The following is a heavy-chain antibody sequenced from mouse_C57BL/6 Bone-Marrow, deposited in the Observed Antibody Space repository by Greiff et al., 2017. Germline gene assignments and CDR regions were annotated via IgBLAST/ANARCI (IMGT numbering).Heavy chain of an antibody. CDR3: ARPYYGNYCYLDV. V-gene: IGHV1-55*01. CDR1: GYTFTSYW. CDR2: IYPGSGST. Sequence: LVESGAELVKPGASVKMSCKASGYTFTSYWITWVKQRPGQGLEWIGDIYPGSGSTNYNEKFKSKATLTVDTSSSTAYMQLSSLTSEDSAVYDCARPYYGNYCYLDVGGTGTAATVTA. D-gene: IGHD2-10*01. J-gene: IGHJ1*03.